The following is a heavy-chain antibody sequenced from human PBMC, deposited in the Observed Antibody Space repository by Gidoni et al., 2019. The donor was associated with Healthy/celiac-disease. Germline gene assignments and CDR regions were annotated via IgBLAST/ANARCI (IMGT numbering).Heavy chain of an antibody. V-gene: IGHV3-23*01. CDR2: ISGSGGST. J-gene: IGHJ6*02. CDR3: AKDSYGKPLGMDV. D-gene: IGHD1-26*01. CDR1: GFTFSSYA. Sequence: EVQLLESGGGLVQPGGSLRLSWAASGFTFSSYAMSWVREAPGKGLEWVSAISGSGGSTYYADSVKGRFTISRDNSKNTLYLQMNSLRAEDTAVYYCAKDSYGKPLGMDVWGQGTTVTVSS.